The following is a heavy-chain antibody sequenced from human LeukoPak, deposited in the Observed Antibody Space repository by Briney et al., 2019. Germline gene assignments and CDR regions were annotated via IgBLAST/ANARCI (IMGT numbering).Heavy chain of an antibody. J-gene: IGHJ3*02. Sequence: PGGSLRLSCAASGFTFSSYAMSWVRQAPGKGLEWVSAISGSGGSTYYADSVKGRFTISRDNSKNTLYLQMNSLRAEDTAVYYCASSSYGYVSLSYAFDIWGQGTMVTVSS. CDR3: ASSSYGYVSLSYAFDI. CDR1: GFTFSSYA. CDR2: ISGSGGST. D-gene: IGHD5-18*01. V-gene: IGHV3-23*01.